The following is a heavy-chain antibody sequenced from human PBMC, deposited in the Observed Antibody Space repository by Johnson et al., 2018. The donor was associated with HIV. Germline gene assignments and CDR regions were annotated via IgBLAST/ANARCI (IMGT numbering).Heavy chain of an antibody. D-gene: IGHD1-26*01. CDR3: AREGLYSGSLGAFDI. CDR2: ISITGNTI. J-gene: IGHJ3*02. Sequence: QVQLVESGGGLVKPGGSLRLSCAASGFTFSDYYMGWIRQAPGKGLEWISYISITGNTIYYADSVKGRFTISRDNAKNSLSLQMNRLRAEDADVYYCAREGLYSGSLGAFDIWGQGTAVTVSS. V-gene: IGHV3-11*04. CDR1: GFTFSDYY.